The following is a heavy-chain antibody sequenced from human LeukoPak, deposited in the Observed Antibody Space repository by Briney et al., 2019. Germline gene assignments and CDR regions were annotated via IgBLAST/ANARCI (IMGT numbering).Heavy chain of an antibody. J-gene: IGHJ5*02. CDR1: GGSISSSSW. Sequence: SGTLSLTCAVSGGSISSSSWWIWVRQPPGKGLEWIGEINHSGSTNYNPSLKSRVTISVDTSKNQFSLKLSSVTAADTAVYYCASVVAATWGQGTLVTVSS. D-gene: IGHD2-15*01. V-gene: IGHV4-4*02. CDR3: ASVVAAT. CDR2: INHSGST.